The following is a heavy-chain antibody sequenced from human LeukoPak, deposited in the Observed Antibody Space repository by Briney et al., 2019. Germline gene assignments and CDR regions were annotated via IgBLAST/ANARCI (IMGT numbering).Heavy chain of an antibody. D-gene: IGHD4-17*01. V-gene: IGHV3-23*01. CDR1: GFTFSSYA. CDR2: ISGSDGST. J-gene: IGHJ4*02. Sequence: GGSLSLSCAPSGFTFSSYAMSWARQAPGKGLEWLSSISGSDGSTYYADSVKGRFTISRDNSKNTLYLQMNSLRAEDTAVYYCAKDPMTTVSTVDSDWGQGTLVTVSS. CDR3: AKDPMTTVSTVDSD.